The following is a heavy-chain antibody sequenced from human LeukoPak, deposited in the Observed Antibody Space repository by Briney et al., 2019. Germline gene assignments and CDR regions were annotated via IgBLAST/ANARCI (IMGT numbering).Heavy chain of an antibody. CDR2: IYTSGST. V-gene: IGHV4-61*02. Sequence: SQTLSLTCAVSRGSISSGSYYWSWIRQPAGKGLEWIGRIYTSGSTNYNPSLKSRVTISVDTSKNQFSLKLSSVTAADTAVYYCARAIYDYVWGSYLDYWGQGTLVTVSP. J-gene: IGHJ4*02. D-gene: IGHD3-16*02. CDR3: ARAIYDYVWGSYLDY. CDR1: RGSISSGSYY.